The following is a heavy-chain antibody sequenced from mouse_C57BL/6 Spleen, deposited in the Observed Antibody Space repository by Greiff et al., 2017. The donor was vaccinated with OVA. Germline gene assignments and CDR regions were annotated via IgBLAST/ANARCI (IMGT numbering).Heavy chain of an antibody. J-gene: IGHJ4*01. Sequence: VKLQESGAELARPGASVKMSCKASGYTFTSYTMHWVKQRPGQGLEWIGYINPSSGYTKYNQKFKDKATLTADKASSTAYMQLSSLTSEDTAVYYCARTGTGAMDYWGQGTSVTVSS. D-gene: IGHD4-1*01. CDR2: INPSSGYT. V-gene: IGHV1-4*01. CDR1: GYTFTSYT. CDR3: ARTGTGAMDY.